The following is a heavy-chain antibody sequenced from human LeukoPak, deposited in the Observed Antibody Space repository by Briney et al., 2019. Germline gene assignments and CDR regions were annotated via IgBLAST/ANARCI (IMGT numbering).Heavy chain of an antibody. J-gene: IGHJ5*02. CDR2: ISGSGTNT. CDR1: GFTFSSYA. V-gene: IGHV3-21*01. D-gene: IGHD2-2*01. Sequence: GGSLRLSCAASGFTFSSYAMSWVRQAPGRGLEWVSAISGSGTNTYYADSVKGRFTISRDNAKNSLYLQMNSLRAEGTAVYYCARSGVPATLVGWFDPWGQGTLVTVSS. CDR3: ARSGVPATLVGWFDP.